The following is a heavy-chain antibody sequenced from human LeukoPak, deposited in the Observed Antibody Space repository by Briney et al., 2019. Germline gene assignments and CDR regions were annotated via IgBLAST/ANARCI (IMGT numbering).Heavy chain of an antibody. Sequence: GGSLRLSCAASGFTFSSYSMNWVRQAPWKGLEWVSYISSSSSTIYYADSVKGRFTISRDNAKKSLYLQMNTLRAEDTAVYYCARAPPYDSSGLLDYWGQGTLVTVSS. D-gene: IGHD3-22*01. J-gene: IGHJ4*02. CDR3: ARAPPYDSSGLLDY. CDR2: ISSSSSTI. V-gene: IGHV3-48*01. CDR1: GFTFSSYS.